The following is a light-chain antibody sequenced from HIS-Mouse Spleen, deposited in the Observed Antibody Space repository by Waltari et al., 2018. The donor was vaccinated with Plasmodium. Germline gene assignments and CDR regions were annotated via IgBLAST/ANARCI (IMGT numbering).Light chain of an antibody. CDR3: QQYGSSPPYT. CDR1: QRVSSSY. J-gene: IGKJ2*01. Sequence: EIVLTQSTGTLSFSPGERATLSCRASQRVSSSYLAWYQQKPGQAPRLLIYGASSRATGIPDRFSGSGSGTDFTLTISRLEPEDFAVYYCQQYGSSPPYTFGQGTKLEIK. CDR2: GAS. V-gene: IGKV3-20*01.